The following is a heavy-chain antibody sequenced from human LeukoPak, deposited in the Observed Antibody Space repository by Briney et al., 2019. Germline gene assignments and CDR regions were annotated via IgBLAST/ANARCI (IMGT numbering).Heavy chain of an antibody. V-gene: IGHV6-1*01. J-gene: IGHJ4*02. D-gene: IGHD6-19*01. CDR1: GDSVSSNSAY. Sequence: KTSQTLSLTCGISGDSVSSNSAYWNWIRQSPSRGLEWLGRTYYRTRWYSDSAESVKSRMTVNPDTSKNQFSLQLNFVTPEDTAVYYCARGNSGPAVARFDYWGQGTLVTVSS. CDR2: TYYRTRWYS. CDR3: ARGNSGPAVARFDY.